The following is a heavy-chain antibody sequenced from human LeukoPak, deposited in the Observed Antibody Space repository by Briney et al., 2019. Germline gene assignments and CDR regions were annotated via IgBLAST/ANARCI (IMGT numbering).Heavy chain of an antibody. Sequence: ASVKVSCKASGYTFTSYDINWVRQATGQGLEWMGWINPNSGGTNYAQKFQGRVTMTRDTSISTAYMELSRLRSDDTAVYYCAREYCSGGSCYIDAFDIWGQGTMVTVSS. J-gene: IGHJ3*02. V-gene: IGHV1-2*02. D-gene: IGHD2-15*01. CDR1: GYTFTSYD. CDR2: INPNSGGT. CDR3: AREYCSGGSCYIDAFDI.